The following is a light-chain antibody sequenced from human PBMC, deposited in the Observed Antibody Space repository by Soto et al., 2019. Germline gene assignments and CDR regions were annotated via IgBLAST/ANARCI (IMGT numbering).Light chain of an antibody. Sequence: EIVMTQSPATLSVSPGERATLSCRASQSVGSNLAWYQQKPGQAPRLLIYGVSSRATGIPARFSGSGSGTEFTLTISSLQSEDFAVYYGQHHYNGPITFGQGTRLEIK. CDR1: QSVGSN. CDR2: GVS. J-gene: IGKJ5*01. V-gene: IGKV3-15*01. CDR3: QHHYNGPIT.